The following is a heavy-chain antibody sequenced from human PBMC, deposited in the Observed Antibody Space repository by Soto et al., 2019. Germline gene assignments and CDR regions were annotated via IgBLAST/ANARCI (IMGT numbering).Heavy chain of an antibody. Sequence: SETLSLTCTVSGGSLNSYYWTWIRQSPGKGLEWIGYVSSTGSTNYNPSLKSRLTMSLDTSTNEVSLSLTSVTAADAAVYFCARFSPPRKSYDSNPGWFDPWGQGIMVTVSS. D-gene: IGHD3-22*01. CDR1: GGSLNSYY. J-gene: IGHJ5*02. CDR3: ARFSPPRKSYDSNPGWFDP. V-gene: IGHV4-59*01. CDR2: VSSTGST.